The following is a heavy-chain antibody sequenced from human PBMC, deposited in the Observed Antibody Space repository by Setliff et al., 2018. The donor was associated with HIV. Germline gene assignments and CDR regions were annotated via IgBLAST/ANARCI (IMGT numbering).Heavy chain of an antibody. CDR2: INHSGST. CDR3: ARGTSAPGDY. V-gene: IGHV4-34*01. CDR1: GGSFSGYY. Sequence: PSETLSLTCAVYGGSFSGYYWSWIRQPPGKGLEWIGEINHSGSTNYNPSLKSRVTISIDTSKSQFSLKLNSVTAADTAVYYCARGTSAPGDYWGQGSLVTVSS. J-gene: IGHJ4*02.